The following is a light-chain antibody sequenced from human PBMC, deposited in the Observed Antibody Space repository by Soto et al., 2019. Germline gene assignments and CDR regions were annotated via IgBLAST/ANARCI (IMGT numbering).Light chain of an antibody. J-gene: IGLJ1*01. Sequence: QSVLTQPASVSGSPGQSITISCAGTSSDVGAYDFVSWYQQHPDKAPKLMIYEVSNRPSGVSNRFSGSKSVNTATLTISGLQAEDEADYYCSSYTSSSTRVFGTGTRPPS. CDR3: SSYTSSSTRV. V-gene: IGLV2-14*03. CDR1: SSDVGAYDF. CDR2: EVS.